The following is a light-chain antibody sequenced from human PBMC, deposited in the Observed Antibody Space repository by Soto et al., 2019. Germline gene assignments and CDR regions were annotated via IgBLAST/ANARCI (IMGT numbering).Light chain of an antibody. V-gene: IGLV2-18*02. J-gene: IGLJ2*01. CDR1: SSDIGAYNR. CDR2: EVR. Sequence: QSVLTQPPSVSGSPGQSVTISCTGTSSDIGAYNRVSWYQQPPGTAPKLMIYEVRDRTSGVPDRFSGSKSGNTDSLTISGLQAEDEADYYFSSYTSSNTLIFGGGTKLTVL. CDR3: SSYTSSNTLI.